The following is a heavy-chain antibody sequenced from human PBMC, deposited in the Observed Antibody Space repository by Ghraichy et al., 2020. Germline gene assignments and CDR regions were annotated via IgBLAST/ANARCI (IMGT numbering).Heavy chain of an antibody. CDR3: ARATIRDALDV. D-gene: IGHD5-12*01. J-gene: IGHJ6*02. Sequence: GSLRLSCAVYGGSFSGYYWTWIRQPPGTGLEWIGEINHSGGSNYNPSLKSRVTMSVDTSKNQFSLNLSSVTAADTAVYYCARATIRDALDVWGQGTTVTVSS. CDR2: INHSGGS. V-gene: IGHV4-34*01. CDR1: GGSFSGYY.